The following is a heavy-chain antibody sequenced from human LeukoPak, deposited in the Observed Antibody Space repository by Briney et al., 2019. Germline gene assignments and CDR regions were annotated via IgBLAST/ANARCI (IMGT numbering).Heavy chain of an antibody. J-gene: IGHJ3*02. Sequence: ASVKVSCKASGYTFTSYGISWVRQAPGQGLEWMGWISAYNGNTNYAQKLQGRVIMTTDTSTSTAYMELRSLRSDDTAVYYSARASIVVVVAAHGDAFDIWGQGTMVTVSS. CDR1: GYTFTSYG. CDR3: ARASIVVVVAAHGDAFDI. V-gene: IGHV1-18*01. D-gene: IGHD2-15*01. CDR2: ISAYNGNT.